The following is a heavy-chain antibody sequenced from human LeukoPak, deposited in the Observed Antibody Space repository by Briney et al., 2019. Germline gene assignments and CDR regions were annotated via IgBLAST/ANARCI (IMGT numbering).Heavy chain of an antibody. V-gene: IGHV2-70*11. CDR2: IDWDDDK. CDR1: GFSLSTSGMC. J-gene: IGHJ4*02. Sequence: SGPALVKPTQTLTLTCTFSGFSLSTSGMCVSWLRQPPGKALEWLARIDWDDDKYYSTSLKTSLTISKDTSKNQVVLTMDNMDPVDTATYYCARSPGTTVTTFDYWGQGTLVTVSS. CDR3: ARSPGTTVTTFDY. D-gene: IGHD4-17*01.